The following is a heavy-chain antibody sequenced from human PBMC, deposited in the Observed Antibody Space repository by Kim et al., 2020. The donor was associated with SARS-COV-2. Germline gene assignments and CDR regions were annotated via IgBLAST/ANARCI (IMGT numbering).Heavy chain of an antibody. D-gene: IGHD1-26*01. CDR2: IYYSGST. V-gene: IGHV4-31*03. CDR3: ARGNGSYWGNWFDP. CDR1: GGSISSGGYY. Sequence: SETLSLTCTVSGGSISSGGYYWSWIRQHPGKGLEWIGYIYYSGSTYYNPSLKSRVTTSVDTSKNQFSLKLSSVTAADTAVYYCARGNGSYWGNWFDPWGQGTLVTVSS. J-gene: IGHJ5*02.